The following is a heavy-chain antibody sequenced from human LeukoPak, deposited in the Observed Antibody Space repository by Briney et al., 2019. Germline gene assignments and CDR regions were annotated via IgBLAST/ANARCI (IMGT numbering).Heavy chain of an antibody. D-gene: IGHD4-11*01. CDR1: GYTFTGYY. CDR3: ARVRVGYSKGYYYMDV. V-gene: IGHV1-69*05. CDR2: IIPIFGTA. Sequence: AASVKVSCKASGYTFTGYYMHWVRQAPGQGLEWMGGIIPIFGTANYAQKFQGRVTITTAESTSTAYMELSSLRSEDTAVYHCARVRVGYSKGYYYMDVWGKGTTVTVSS. J-gene: IGHJ6*03.